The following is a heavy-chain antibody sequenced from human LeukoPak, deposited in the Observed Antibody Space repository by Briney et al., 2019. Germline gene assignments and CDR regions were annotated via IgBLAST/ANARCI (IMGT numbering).Heavy chain of an antibody. J-gene: IGHJ5*02. D-gene: IGHD3-10*01. Sequence: SETLSLTCTVSGGSISSSSYYWGWIRQPPGKGLEWIGSIYYSGSTYYNPSLKSRVTISVDTSKNQFSLKLSSVTAADTAVYYCARHSFRENNWFDPWGQGTLVTVSS. CDR1: GGSISSSSYY. CDR2: IYYSGST. CDR3: ARHSFRENNWFDP. V-gene: IGHV4-39*01.